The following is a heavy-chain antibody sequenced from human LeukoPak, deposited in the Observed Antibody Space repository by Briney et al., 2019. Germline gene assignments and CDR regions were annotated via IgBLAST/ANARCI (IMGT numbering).Heavy chain of an antibody. CDR1: GFTFSSYE. J-gene: IGHJ6*02. V-gene: IGHV3-48*03. CDR2: ISSSGSTI. Sequence: PGGSLRLSCAASGFTFSSYEMNWVRQAPGKGLEWVSYISSSGSTIYYADSVKGRFTISRDNAENSLYLQMNSLRAEDTAVYYCARDDTYGDYYYGMDVWGQGTTVTVSS. D-gene: IGHD4-17*01. CDR3: ARDDTYGDYYYGMDV.